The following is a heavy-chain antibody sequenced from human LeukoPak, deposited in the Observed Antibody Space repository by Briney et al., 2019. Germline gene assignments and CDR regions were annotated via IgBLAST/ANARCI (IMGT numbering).Heavy chain of an antibody. Sequence: GASVKVSLNASAGTFISYTISWVRHAPGQGIEWMGRIIPILGIANYAQKFQGRVTITADKSTSTAYMELSSLRSEDTAVYYCAGDGGPGIREAFDIWGQGTMVTVSS. CDR2: IIPILGIA. D-gene: IGHD3-16*01. J-gene: IGHJ3*02. CDR3: AGDGGPGIREAFDI. V-gene: IGHV1-69*04. CDR1: AGTFISYT.